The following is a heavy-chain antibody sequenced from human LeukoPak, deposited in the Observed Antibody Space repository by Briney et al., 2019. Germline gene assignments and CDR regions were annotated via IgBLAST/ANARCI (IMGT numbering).Heavy chain of an antibody. Sequence: KSSETLSLTCAVYGGAFSGYYWSWIRQPPGKGLEWIGEINHSGSTNYNPSLKSRVTISVDTSKNQFSLKLSSVTAADTAVYYCASGRYYYDSSGYYSFDYWGQGTLVTVSS. CDR2: INHSGST. CDR1: GGAFSGYY. V-gene: IGHV4-34*01. D-gene: IGHD3-22*01. CDR3: ASGRYYYDSSGYYSFDY. J-gene: IGHJ4*02.